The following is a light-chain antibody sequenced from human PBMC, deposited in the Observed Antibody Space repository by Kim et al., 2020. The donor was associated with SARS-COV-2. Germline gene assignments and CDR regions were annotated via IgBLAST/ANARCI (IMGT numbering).Light chain of an antibody. V-gene: IGLV2-14*03. CDR2: DVS. J-gene: IGLJ2*01. CDR1: SSDVGGYSY. CDR3: SSYTTSAALGV. Sequence: QSVLTQPASVSGSPGQSITISCTGTSSDVGGYSYVSWYQQHPGKAPKLIMFDVSNRPSGVANRFSGSKAGNTASLTISGLQAEDEADYYCSSYTTSAALGVFGGGTQLTVL.